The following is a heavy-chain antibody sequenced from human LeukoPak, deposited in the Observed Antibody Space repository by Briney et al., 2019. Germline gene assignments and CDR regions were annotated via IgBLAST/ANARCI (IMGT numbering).Heavy chain of an antibody. CDR2: IYYSGST. Sequence: SETLSLTCTVSGGSISSYYWSWIRQPPGKGLKWIGYIYYSGSTNYNPSLKSRVTISVDTSKNQFSLKLSSVTAADTAVYYCARGNVLLWFGEPRVDGMDVWGQGTTVTVSS. CDR3: ARGNVLLWFGEPRVDGMDV. CDR1: GGSISSYY. D-gene: IGHD3-10*01. J-gene: IGHJ6*02. V-gene: IGHV4-59*01.